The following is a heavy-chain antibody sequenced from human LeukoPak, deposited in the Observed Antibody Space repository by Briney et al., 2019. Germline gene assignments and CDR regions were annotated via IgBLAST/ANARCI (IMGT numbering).Heavy chain of an antibody. J-gene: IGHJ6*03. V-gene: IGHV4-59*11. CDR3: AGGPAATVGGYYYYMDV. CDR1: GGSISSPY. Sequence: SSETLSLTCTVSGGSISSPYWSWIRQPPGKGLEWIGYIYYSGSTNYNPSLKSRVTISVDTSKNQFSLKLSSVTAADTAVYYCAGGPAATVGGYYYYMDVWGKGTTVTVSS. D-gene: IGHD2-2*01. CDR2: IYYSGST.